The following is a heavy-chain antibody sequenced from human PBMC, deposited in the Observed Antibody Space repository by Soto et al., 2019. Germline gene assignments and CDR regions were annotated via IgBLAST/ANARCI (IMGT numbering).Heavy chain of an antibody. Sequence: EVQLVESGGGLVQPGRSLRLSCAASGFTFDDYAMHWVRQAPGKGLEWVSGISWNRGSIGYADSVKGRFTISRDNAKNSLYLQMNSLRAEDTALYYCAKEQLWHTRGRNYYYGMAVWGQGPTVTVSS. J-gene: IGHJ6*02. CDR1: GFTFDDYA. V-gene: IGHV3-9*01. CDR3: AKEQLWHTRGRNYYYGMAV. D-gene: IGHD5-18*01. CDR2: ISWNRGSI.